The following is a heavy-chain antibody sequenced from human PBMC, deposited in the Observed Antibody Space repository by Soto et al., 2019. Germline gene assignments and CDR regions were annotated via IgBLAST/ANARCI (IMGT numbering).Heavy chain of an antibody. J-gene: IGHJ5*02. CDR1: GGTFSSYA. D-gene: IGHD1-1*01. V-gene: IGHV1-69*06. CDR2: IIPIFGTA. CDR3: ARDCGPPTATDLGWFAP. Sequence: QVQLVQSGAEVKKPGSSVKVSCKASGGTFSSYAISWVRQAPGQGLEWMGGIIPIFGTANYAQKFQGRVTITVDKCTSTADMELSSLRAEDTAVYYCARDCGPPTATDLGWFAPRGQGTLVTVSS.